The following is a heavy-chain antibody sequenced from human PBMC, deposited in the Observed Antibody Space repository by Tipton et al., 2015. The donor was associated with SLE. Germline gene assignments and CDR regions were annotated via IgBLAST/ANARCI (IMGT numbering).Heavy chain of an antibody. CDR2: ISPSGFTI. CDR3: ARHLSDSSDYDH. V-gene: IGHV3-11*01. J-gene: IGHJ4*02. D-gene: IGHD3-22*01. CDR1: EFIFRDYY. Sequence: SLRLSCAASEFIFRDYYMSWVRQAPGKGLEWISYISPSGFTIYYTDSVKGRFTTSRDNAKNSLYLQMDSLRAEDTAIYYCARHLSDSSDYDHWGQGDLVTVSS.